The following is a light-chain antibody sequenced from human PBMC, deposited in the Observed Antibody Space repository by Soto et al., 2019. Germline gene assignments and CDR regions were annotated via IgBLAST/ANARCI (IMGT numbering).Light chain of an antibody. Sequence: TLSLSPGERATLSCRASQSVSNNYLAWYQXKPXXAXXLXXXGASNRATGIPDRFSGSGSGTDFTLTTSSLEPEDFAVYFCQQRSNWPPITFGQGKRLEIK. CDR3: QQRSNWPPIT. CDR1: QSVSNNY. V-gene: IGKV3-11*01. J-gene: IGKJ5*01. CDR2: GAS.